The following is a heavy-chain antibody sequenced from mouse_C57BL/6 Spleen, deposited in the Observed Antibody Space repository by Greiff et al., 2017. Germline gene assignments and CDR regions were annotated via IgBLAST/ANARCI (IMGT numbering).Heavy chain of an antibody. J-gene: IGHJ2*01. Sequence: EVQLQQSGPELVKPGASVKISCKASGYTFTDYYMNWVKQSHGKSLEWIGDINPNNGGTSYNQKFKGKATLTVDKSSSTAYMELRSLTSEDSAVYYCARSSATGVDYWGQGTTLTVSS. CDR3: ARSSATGVDY. D-gene: IGHD1-1*01. CDR2: INPNNGGT. V-gene: IGHV1-26*01. CDR1: GYTFTDYY.